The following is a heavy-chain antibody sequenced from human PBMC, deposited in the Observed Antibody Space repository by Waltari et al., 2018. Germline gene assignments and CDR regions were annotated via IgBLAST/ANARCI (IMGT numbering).Heavy chain of an antibody. V-gene: IGHV3-23*01. Sequence: EVQLLESGGGLVQPGGSLRLSCAASGFTFSTYAMTWVRQAPGKGVGWVSSISGSGDTIYYADSVKGRFTISRDNSKNTLYLQMNSLRAEDTAVYHCARLTTSVGLFWGQGTLVTVSS. J-gene: IGHJ4*02. D-gene: IGHD4-17*01. CDR1: GFTFSTYA. CDR3: ARLTTSVGLF. CDR2: ISGSGDTI.